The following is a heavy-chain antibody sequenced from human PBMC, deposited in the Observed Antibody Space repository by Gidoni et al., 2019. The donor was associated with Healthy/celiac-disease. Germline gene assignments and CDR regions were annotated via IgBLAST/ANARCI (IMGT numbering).Heavy chain of an antibody. V-gene: IGHV4-31*03. D-gene: IGHD2-15*01. CDR1: GGSISSGGYY. CDR2: IYYSGST. J-gene: IGHJ4*02. Sequence: QVQLQESGPGLVKLSQTLSITCTVSGGSISSGGYYWSWIRQHPGKGLEWIGYIYYSGSTYYNPSLKSRVTISVDTSKNQFSLKLSSVTAADTAVYYCAREGGSGYCSGGSCSPYYFDYWGQGTLVTVSS. CDR3: AREGGSGYCSGGSCSPYYFDY.